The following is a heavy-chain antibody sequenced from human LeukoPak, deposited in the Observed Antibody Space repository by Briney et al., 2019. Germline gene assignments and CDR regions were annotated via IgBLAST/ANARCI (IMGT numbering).Heavy chain of an antibody. D-gene: IGHD3-22*01. Sequence: ASVKVSCKASGYTFTGYYMHWVRQAPGQGLEWMGWINPSGGSTSYAQKFQGRVTMTRDTSTSTVYMELSSLRSEDTAVYYCARDVGYYDSSGYYKPYYYYYYMDVWGKGTTVTVSS. J-gene: IGHJ6*03. V-gene: IGHV1-46*03. CDR3: ARDVGYYDSSGYYKPYYYYYYMDV. CDR1: GYTFTGYY. CDR2: INPSGGST.